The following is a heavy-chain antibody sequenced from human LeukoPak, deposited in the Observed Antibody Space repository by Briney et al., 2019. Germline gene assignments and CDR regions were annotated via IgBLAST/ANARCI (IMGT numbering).Heavy chain of an antibody. V-gene: IGHV3-74*01. J-gene: IGHJ2*01. CDR3: TRDSGADRRYFDL. Sequence: PGGSLRLSCAASGFTFDDYAMHWVRQAPGKGLEWVSRIDGDGATTSYEDSVKGRFTISRDNANNMVYLEMNSLRVEDTAVYYCTRDSGADRRYFDLWGRGTLVTVSS. CDR2: IDGDGATT. D-gene: IGHD7-27*01. CDR1: GFTFDDYA.